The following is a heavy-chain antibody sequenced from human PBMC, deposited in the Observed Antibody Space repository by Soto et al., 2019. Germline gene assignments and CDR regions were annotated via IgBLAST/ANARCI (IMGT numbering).Heavy chain of an antibody. CDR2: IYYSGST. Sequence: SETLSLTCTVSGGSISSGDYYWSWIRQPPGKGREWIGYIYYSGSTYYNPSLKSRVAISVDTSKNQFSLKLSSVTAADTAVYYCASESSRGVINAFDIWGQGTMVTVSS. J-gene: IGHJ3*02. D-gene: IGHD3-10*01. CDR1: GGSISSGDYY. V-gene: IGHV4-30-4*01. CDR3: ASESSRGVINAFDI.